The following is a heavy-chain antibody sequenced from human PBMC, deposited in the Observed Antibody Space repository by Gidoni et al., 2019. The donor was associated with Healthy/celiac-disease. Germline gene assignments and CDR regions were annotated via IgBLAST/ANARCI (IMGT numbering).Heavy chain of an antibody. D-gene: IGHD4-17*01. CDR2: ISAYKGNT. V-gene: IGHV1-18*01. CDR1: GSTFTSYG. CDR3: ARPLTYDYGDYRGEVDAFDI. J-gene: IGHJ3*02. Sequence: QVQLVPSGAEVKKPGASVKVSCKSSGSTFTSYGISWVRQAPGQGLEWMGWISAYKGNTNYAQKLQGRVTMTTDTSTSTADMELRSLRADDTAVYYCARPLTYDYGDYRGEVDAFDIWGQGTMVTVSS.